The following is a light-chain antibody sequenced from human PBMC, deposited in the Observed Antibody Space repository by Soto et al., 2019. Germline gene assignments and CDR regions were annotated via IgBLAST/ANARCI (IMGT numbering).Light chain of an antibody. J-gene: IGLJ1*01. Sequence: CAVTQPASVCGSAGQSNTISCAGTSSDVGGYNYVSWYQQHPGKAPKLMIYDVSNRPSGVSNRFSGSKSGNTASLTISGLQAEDEADYYCSSYTSSSTLVFGTGTKVTVL. CDR3: SSYTSSSTLV. V-gene: IGLV2-14*01. CDR2: DVS. CDR1: SSDVGGYNY.